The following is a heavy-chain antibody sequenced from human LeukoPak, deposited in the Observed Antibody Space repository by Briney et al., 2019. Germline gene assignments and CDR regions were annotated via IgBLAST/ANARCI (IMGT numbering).Heavy chain of an antibody. CDR2: FDPEDGET. J-gene: IGHJ3*02. CDR3: AIQRKTGATDAFDI. Sequence: GASVKVSCRVSGYTLTELSMHWVRQAPGKGLEWMGGFDPEDGETIYAQKFQGRVTMTEDTSTDTAYMELSSLRSEDTAVYHCAIQRKTGATDAFDIWGQGTMVTVSS. V-gene: IGHV1-24*01. CDR1: GYTLTELS. D-gene: IGHD1-26*01.